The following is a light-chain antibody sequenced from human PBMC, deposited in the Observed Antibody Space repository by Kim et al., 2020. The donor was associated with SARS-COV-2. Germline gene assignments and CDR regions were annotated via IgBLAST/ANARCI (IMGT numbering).Light chain of an antibody. CDR2: QDS. J-gene: IGLJ1*01. CDR1: KLGDKY. V-gene: IGLV3-1*01. CDR3: QAWDSSTANYV. Sequence: PGQKASITSSGNKLGDKYACWYQQKPGQSPVLVIYQDSKRPSGIPERFSGSNSGNTATLTISGTQAMDEADYYCQAWDSSTANYVFGTGTKVTVL.